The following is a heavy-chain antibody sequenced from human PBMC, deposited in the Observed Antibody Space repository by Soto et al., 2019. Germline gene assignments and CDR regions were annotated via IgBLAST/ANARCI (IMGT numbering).Heavy chain of an antibody. D-gene: IGHD1-26*01. V-gene: IGHV4-59*08. CDR1: GGSISSYY. J-gene: IGHJ4*02. CDR3: ARRYGGNLDY. Sequence: QVQLQESGPGLVKPSETLSLTCTVSGGSISSYYWSWIRQPPGTGLEWIGYIYYSGGTNYNPSLKSRVTISVDSSKNHFSLKLSSVTAADTAVYYCARRYGGNLDYWGQGTLVTVSS. CDR2: IYYSGGT.